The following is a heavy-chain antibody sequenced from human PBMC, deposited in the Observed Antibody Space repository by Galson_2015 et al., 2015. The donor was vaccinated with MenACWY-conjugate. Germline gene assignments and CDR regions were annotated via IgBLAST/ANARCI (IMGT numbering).Heavy chain of an antibody. D-gene: IGHD1-26*01. J-gene: IGHJ6*02. CDR2: ISTYGGST. CDR3: ARGRGSYYYGMDV. Sequence: SVRVSCTASGFTFNTYSMHWVRQAPGQGLEWVGIISTYGGSTSYAQKVQGRVTMTRDTSTSTVYMEMSSLTSEDTAVYYCARGRGSYYYGMDVWGQGTTVTVSS. CDR1: GFTFNTYS. V-gene: IGHV1-46*02.